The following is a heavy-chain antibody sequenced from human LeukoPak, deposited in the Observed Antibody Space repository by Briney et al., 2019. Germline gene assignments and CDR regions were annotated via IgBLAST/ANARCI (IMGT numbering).Heavy chain of an antibody. J-gene: IGHJ2*01. CDR3: AKDAGYGSGSYEHWYFDL. CDR2: IRYDGSNK. CDR1: GFTFSSYG. V-gene: IGHV3-30*02. D-gene: IGHD3-10*01. Sequence: GGSLRLSCAASGFTFSSYGMHWVRQAPGKGLEWVAFIRYDGSNKYYADSVKGRFTISRDNSKNTLYLQMNSLRAEDTAVYYCAKDAGYGSGSYEHWYFDLWGRGTLVTVSS.